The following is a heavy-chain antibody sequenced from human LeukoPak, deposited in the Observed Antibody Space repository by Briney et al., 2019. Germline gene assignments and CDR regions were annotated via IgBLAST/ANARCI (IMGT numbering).Heavy chain of an antibody. CDR1: GGSVSSTNNC. CDR3: ARHDYDSSGYRRDYYFDF. Sequence: SETLCLTCTVSGGSVSSTNNCWGWVSPPPGKGLEWVGSVCDHATTFYNPSLKRRLTMSVDTSKNQFSLRLSFVTAADTSVYYCARHDYDSSGYRRDYYFDFWAREPRSPSPQ. V-gene: IGHV4-39*01. D-gene: IGHD3-22*01. CDR2: VCDHATT. J-gene: IGHJ4*02.